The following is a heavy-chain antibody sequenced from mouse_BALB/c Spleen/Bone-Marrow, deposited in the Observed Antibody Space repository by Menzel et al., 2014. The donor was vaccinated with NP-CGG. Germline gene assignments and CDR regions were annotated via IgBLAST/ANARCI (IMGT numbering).Heavy chain of an antibody. J-gene: IGHJ2*01. V-gene: IGHV1-37*01. Sequence: EVKLVESGPELVKPGASVKISCKASGYSFTGYFMNWVKPSHGKSLEWIGRINPYNGDTFYNQKFKGKATLTVDKSSSTAHMELLSLTSEDSAVYYCGRGDDYDGDFDRWGQGTTLTVSS. CDR2: INPYNGDT. CDR1: GYSFTGYF. CDR3: GRGDDYDGDFDR. D-gene: IGHD2-4*01.